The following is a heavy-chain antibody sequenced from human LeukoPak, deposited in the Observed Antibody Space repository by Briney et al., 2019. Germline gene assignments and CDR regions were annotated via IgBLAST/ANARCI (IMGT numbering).Heavy chain of an antibody. V-gene: IGHV3-43*01. CDR1: GFTIYDYS. J-gene: IGHJ4*02. CDR3: ARGRGRVIDY. CDR2: ITWDGGSN. D-gene: IGHD3-10*01. Sequence: AGALRFSCAASGFTIYDYSRRGLRHVRGKGLQWVSLITWDGGSNFYEDSVRGRFTISRDNSKKSLSLQMDGLTAEDTALYRGARGRGRVIDYWGQGTLVTVSS.